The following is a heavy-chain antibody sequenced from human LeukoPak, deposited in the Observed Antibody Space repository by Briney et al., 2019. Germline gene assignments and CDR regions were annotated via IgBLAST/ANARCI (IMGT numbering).Heavy chain of an antibody. J-gene: IGHJ4*02. Sequence: ASVKVSCKASGYTFTSYDINWVRQAIGQGLEWMGWMNPNSGNTGYAQKFQGRVTITRNTSISTAYMELSSLRSEDTAVYYCARDTAVAGTFDYWGQGTLVTVSS. CDR3: ARDTAVAGTFDY. CDR1: GYTFTSYD. D-gene: IGHD6-19*01. CDR2: MNPNSGNT. V-gene: IGHV1-8*01.